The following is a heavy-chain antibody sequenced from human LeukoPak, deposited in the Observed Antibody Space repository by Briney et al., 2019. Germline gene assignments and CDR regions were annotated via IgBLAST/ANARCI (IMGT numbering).Heavy chain of an antibody. J-gene: IGHJ5*02. CDR2: IYYSGST. V-gene: IGHV4-59*13. D-gene: IGHD3-22*01. CDR3: ARVDYDSGGSYMRFDP. Sequence: SETLSLTCSVSGDFISRYYWSWIRQPPAKGLEWIGNIYYSGSTNYNPSLKSRVTVSLDASKTQFSLKLSSVTAADTAVYYCARVDYDSGGSYMRFDPWGQGSLVTVSS. CDR1: GDFISRYY.